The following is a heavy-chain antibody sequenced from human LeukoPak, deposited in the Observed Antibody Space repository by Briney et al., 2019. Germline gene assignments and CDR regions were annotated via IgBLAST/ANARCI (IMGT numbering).Heavy chain of an antibody. D-gene: IGHD5/OR15-5a*01. V-gene: IGHV4-39*01. CDR1: GGSISSSSYY. CDR3: ARSLPGYYYYGMDV. J-gene: IGHJ6*02. CDR2: IYSGGST. Sequence: SETLSLTCTVSGGSISSSSYYWDWIRQSPGKGLEWIGNIYSGGSTYYNPSLKSRVTISVDTSKNQFSLKLSSVTAADTAVYYCARSLPGYYYYGMDVWGQGTTVTVSS.